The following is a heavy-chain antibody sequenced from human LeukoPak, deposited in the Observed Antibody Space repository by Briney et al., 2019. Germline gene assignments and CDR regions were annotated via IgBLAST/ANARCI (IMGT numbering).Heavy chain of an antibody. Sequence: GGSLKLSCTASGVSFSSYAFSWLRQAPGQGLEWMGCISAYNGNTNYAQTLQGRVTITTDTSTSTAYMELSSLRSDDTAMYYCSRETYDILKTNQIGYGIGLRGQGNTVNVSS. CDR3: SRETYDILKTNQIGYGIGL. CDR1: GVSFSSYA. CDR2: ISAYNGNT. V-gene: IGHV1-18*01. J-gene: IGHJ6*01. D-gene: IGHD3-9*01.